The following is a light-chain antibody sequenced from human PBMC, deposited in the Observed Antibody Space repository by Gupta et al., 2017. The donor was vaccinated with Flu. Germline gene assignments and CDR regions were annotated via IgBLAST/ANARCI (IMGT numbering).Light chain of an antibody. Sequence: QPRSVSVSPGQSVTISCTGTSSDVGAWGFVSWYQQHPGRAPKAIIYDVDRRPSGVPDRFSGAKVGNTASLTISGLQADDEADYYCYSYAGTYTFVFGGGTRLTVL. CDR1: SSDVGAWGF. J-gene: IGLJ2*01. CDR2: DVD. CDR3: YSYAGTYTFV. V-gene: IGLV2-11*01.